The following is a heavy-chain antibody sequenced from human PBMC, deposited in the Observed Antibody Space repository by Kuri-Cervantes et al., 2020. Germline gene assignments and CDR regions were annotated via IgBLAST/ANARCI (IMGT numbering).Heavy chain of an antibody. Sequence: GESLKISCAASGFTFSSYSMNWVRQAPGKGLEWVSSISSSGSYIYYADSVKGRFTISRDNAKNSLYLQMNSLRAEDTAVYYCARATLAGSFSGMDVWGQGTTVTVSS. CDR1: GFTFSSYS. V-gene: IGHV3-21*04. CDR2: ISSSGSYI. CDR3: ARATLAGSFSGMDV. D-gene: IGHD3-10*01. J-gene: IGHJ6*02.